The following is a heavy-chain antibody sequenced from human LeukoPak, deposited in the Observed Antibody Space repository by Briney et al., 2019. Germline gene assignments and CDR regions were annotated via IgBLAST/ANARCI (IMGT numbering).Heavy chain of an antibody. Sequence: GGSLRLSCAASGFTFRSYSMNWVRQAPGKGLEWVSYISSTSTTIYYPDSVRGRFTISRDNAKSSLYLQMNSLRAEDTAVYYCARDYSYDILTGTRFDYWGQGTLVTVSS. CDR3: ARDYSYDILTGTRFDY. V-gene: IGHV3-48*01. CDR1: GFTFRSYS. J-gene: IGHJ4*02. D-gene: IGHD3-9*01. CDR2: ISSTSTTI.